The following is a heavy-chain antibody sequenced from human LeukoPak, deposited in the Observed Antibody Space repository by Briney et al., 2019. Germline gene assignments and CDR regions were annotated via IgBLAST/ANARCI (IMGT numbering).Heavy chain of an antibody. CDR2: IIPIFGTA. V-gene: IGHV1-69*13. CDR3: ARDGDIVVVPAAMRYTAMVDYYYGMDV. CDR1: GGTFSSYA. D-gene: IGHD2-2*01. J-gene: IGHJ6*04. Sequence: ASVKVSCKASGGTFSSYAISWVRQAPGQELEWMGGIIPIFGTANYAQKFQGRVTITADESTSTAYMELSSLRSEDTGVYYCARDGDIVVVPAAMRYTAMVDYYYGMDVWGKGTTVTVSS.